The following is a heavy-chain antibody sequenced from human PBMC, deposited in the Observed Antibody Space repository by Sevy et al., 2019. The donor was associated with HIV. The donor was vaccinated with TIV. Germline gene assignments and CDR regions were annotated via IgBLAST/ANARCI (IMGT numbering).Heavy chain of an antibody. D-gene: IGHD2-2*01. CDR3: ARVGVSAPVTSDAFDI. J-gene: IGHJ3*02. CDR1: GYTFTGYY. Sequence: ASVKVSCKASGYTFTGYYMHWVRQAPGQGLEWMGWINPNSGGTNYAQKFQGRVTMTRDTSISTAYMELSRLRSDDTAVYYGARVGVSAPVTSDAFDIWGQGTMVTVSS. CDR2: INPNSGGT. V-gene: IGHV1-2*02.